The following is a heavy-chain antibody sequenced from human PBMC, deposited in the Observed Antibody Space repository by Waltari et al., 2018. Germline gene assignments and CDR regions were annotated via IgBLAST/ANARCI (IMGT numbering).Heavy chain of an antibody. D-gene: IGHD3-16*01. V-gene: IGHV1-3*01. CDR3: ARVEGAAGLDI. J-gene: IGHJ3*02. CDR2: INAGNGNT. CDR1: GYTFTSYA. Sequence: QVQLVQSGAEVKKPGASVKVSCKASGYTFTSYAMHWVRQAPGQRLEGMGWINAGNGNTKYSQKFQGRVTITRDTSASTAYMGLSSLRSEDTAVYYCARVEGAAGLDIWGQGTMVTVSS.